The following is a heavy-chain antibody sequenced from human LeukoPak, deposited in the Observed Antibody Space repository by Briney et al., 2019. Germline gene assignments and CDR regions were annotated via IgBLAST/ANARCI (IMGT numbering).Heavy chain of an antibody. CDR1: GGSISSSRYY. Sequence: SETLSLTCTVSGGSISSSRYYGGWIRQPPGKGLEWIGSMYYSGSTYYNPSLKSRVTISVDTSKNQFSLKLSSVTAADTAVYYCARNIAVAGRGDYMDVWGKGTTVTISS. CDR3: ARNIAVAGRGDYMDV. CDR2: MYYSGST. D-gene: IGHD6-19*01. J-gene: IGHJ6*03. V-gene: IGHV4-39*01.